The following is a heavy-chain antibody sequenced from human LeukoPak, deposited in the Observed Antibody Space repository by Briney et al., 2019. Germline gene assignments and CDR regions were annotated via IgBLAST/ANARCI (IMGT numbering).Heavy chain of an antibody. CDR2: ISYNENT. V-gene: IGHV4-31*02. Sequence: SQTMSLTRTVSGGKLTSGGYDWSWVRQHPGKGLEWIGYISYNENTYYNPSLKTRLPISVDTSQNQFVRNVSAVTSAHTAVYYCATVDPKSVRGVHDWGQGTLVTVSS. D-gene: IGHD3-10*02. CDR3: ATVDPKSVRGVHD. J-gene: IGHJ4*02. CDR1: GGKLTSGGYD.